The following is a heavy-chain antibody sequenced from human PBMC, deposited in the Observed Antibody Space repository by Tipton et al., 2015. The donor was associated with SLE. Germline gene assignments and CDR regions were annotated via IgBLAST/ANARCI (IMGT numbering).Heavy chain of an antibody. J-gene: IGHJ4*02. D-gene: IGHD6-13*01. V-gene: IGHV3-64*01. CDR3: ARENSWFFFDY. Sequence: GSLRLSCAASGFTFSSYAMHWVRQAPGKGLEYVSAISSNGGSTYYANSVKGRFTISRDNSKNTLYLQMGSLRAEDMAVYYCARENSWFFFDYWGQGTLVTVSS. CDR2: ISSNGGST. CDR1: GFTFSSYA.